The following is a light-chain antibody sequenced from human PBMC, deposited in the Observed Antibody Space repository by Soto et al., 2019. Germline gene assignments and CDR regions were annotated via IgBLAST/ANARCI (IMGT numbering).Light chain of an antibody. CDR1: QSVSYTSNNKNY. Sequence: DIVMTQSPDSLAVSLGERATINCKSSQSVSYTSNNKNYLAWYQQKPGQPPKLLIYWASTRESGVPDRFSGSGSATDFTLTISSLQAEDVAVYYCQQYYSTPLTFCGGTKVEIK. J-gene: IGKJ4*01. CDR2: WAS. CDR3: QQYYSTPLT. V-gene: IGKV4-1*01.